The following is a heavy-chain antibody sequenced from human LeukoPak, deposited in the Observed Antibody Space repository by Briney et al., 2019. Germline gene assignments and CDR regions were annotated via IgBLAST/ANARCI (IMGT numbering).Heavy chain of an antibody. CDR2: IWYDGSNK. CDR3: ARDLRGGSCYVCGPDY. D-gene: IGHD2-15*01. Sequence: PGGSLRLSCAASGFTFSSYGMHWVRQAPGKGLEWVAVIWYDGSNKYYADSVKGRFTISRDNSKNTLYLQMNSLRAEDTAVYYCARDLRGGSCYVCGPDYWGQGTLVTVSS. J-gene: IGHJ4*02. V-gene: IGHV3-33*01. CDR1: GFTFSSYG.